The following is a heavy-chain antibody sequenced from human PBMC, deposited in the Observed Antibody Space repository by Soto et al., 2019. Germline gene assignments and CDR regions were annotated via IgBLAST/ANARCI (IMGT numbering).Heavy chain of an antibody. CDR1: GYSFTSYW. CDR2: IYPGDSDT. CDR3: ARLPQLGYCSGGSCYDYYYYMDV. D-gene: IGHD2-15*01. J-gene: IGHJ6*03. Sequence: GESLKISCKGSGYSFTSYWIGWVRQMPGKGLEWMGIIYPGDSDTRYSPSFQGQVTTSADRAISPAYLQWGSLKASDTAMYYCARLPQLGYCSGGSCYDYYYYMDVWGKGTTVTVSS. V-gene: IGHV5-51*01.